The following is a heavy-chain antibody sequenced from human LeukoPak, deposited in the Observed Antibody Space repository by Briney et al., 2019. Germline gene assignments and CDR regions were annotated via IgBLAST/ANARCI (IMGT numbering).Heavy chain of an antibody. D-gene: IGHD2-2*01. CDR3: ASQHCTSTTCYAYFDY. V-gene: IGHV4-34*01. CDR2: INHSGST. Sequence: PSETLSLTCVVYGGSFRSYYWNWIRQPPGKGLEWIGEINHSGSTNYNPSLTSRVTMSVETSKKKFSLKLSSVTAADTAVYYCASQHCTSTTCYAYFDYWGQGTLVTVSS. J-gene: IGHJ4*02. CDR1: GGSFRSYY.